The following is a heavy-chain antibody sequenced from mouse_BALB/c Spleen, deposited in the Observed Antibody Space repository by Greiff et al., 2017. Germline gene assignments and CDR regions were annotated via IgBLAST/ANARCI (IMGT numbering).Heavy chain of an antibody. CDR2: IWGDGST. V-gene: IGHV2-6-7*01. CDR1: GFSLTGYG. CDR3: ARDRYDGVHYFDY. Sequence: QVQLKESGPGLVAPSQSLYITCTVSGFSLTGYGVNWVRQPPGKGLEWLGMIWGDGSTDYNSALNSRLSISKDNSKSQVFLKMNSLQTDDTARDYYARDRYDGVHYFDYWGQGTTLTVSS. J-gene: IGHJ2*01. D-gene: IGHD2-14*01.